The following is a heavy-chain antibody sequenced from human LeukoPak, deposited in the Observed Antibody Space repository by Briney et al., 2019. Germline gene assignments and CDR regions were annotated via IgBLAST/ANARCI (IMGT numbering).Heavy chain of an antibody. CDR2: ISPNNGDT. CDR3: VRGPIGASAY. Sequence: ASVKVSCKPSGYTFSDSYIHWVRQAPGVGLQWMGWISPNNGDTNYAEDFQGRVTMTRDTSIRTAYMELTRLTLNDTAVYYCVRGPIGASAYWGRGTLVTVSS. J-gene: IGHJ4*02. V-gene: IGHV1-2*02. D-gene: IGHD3-10*01. CDR1: GYTFSDSY.